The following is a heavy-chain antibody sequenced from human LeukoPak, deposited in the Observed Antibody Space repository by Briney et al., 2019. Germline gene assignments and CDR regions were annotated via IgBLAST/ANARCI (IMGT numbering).Heavy chain of an antibody. CDR3: ARTFTYSSSWHWFDP. Sequence: ASVKVSCEASGYAFTTYYVHWVRQAPGQGLEWMGRVSPRNGDIHYAQKFQGRVTMTRDTSTSTVYMELGSLSSEDTAVYYCARTFTYSSSWHWFDPWGQGTLVTVSS. V-gene: IGHV1-46*01. J-gene: IGHJ5*02. CDR2: VSPRNGDI. CDR1: GYAFTTYY. D-gene: IGHD6-13*01.